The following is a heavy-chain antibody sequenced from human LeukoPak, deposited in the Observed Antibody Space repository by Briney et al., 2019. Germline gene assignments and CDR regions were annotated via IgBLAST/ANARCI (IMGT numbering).Heavy chain of an antibody. CDR3: ARPQSPWFGESGGWFNP. CDR2: ISSSGSTI. J-gene: IGHJ5*02. Sequence: GGSLRLSCAASGFTFSDYYMSWIRQAPGKGLEWVSYISSSGSTIYYADSVKGRFTISRDNAKNSLYLQMNSLRAEDTAVYYCARPQSPWFGESGGWFNPWGQEPWSPSPQ. D-gene: IGHD3-10*01. V-gene: IGHV3-11*01. CDR1: GFTFSDYY.